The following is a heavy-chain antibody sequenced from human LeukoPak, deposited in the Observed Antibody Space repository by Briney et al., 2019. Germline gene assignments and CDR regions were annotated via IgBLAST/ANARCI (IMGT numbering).Heavy chain of an antibody. V-gene: IGHV1-2*02. J-gene: IGHJ4*02. CDR3: AVFPGYCSSTSCKDDY. CDR1: GYTFTGYY. Sequence: ASVKVSCKASGYTFTGYYMHWVRQAPGQGLKWMGWINPNSGGTNYAQKFQGRVTMTRDTSISTAYMELSRLRSDDTAVYYCAVFPGYCSSTSCKDDYWGQGTLVTVSS. D-gene: IGHD2-2*01. CDR2: INPNSGGT.